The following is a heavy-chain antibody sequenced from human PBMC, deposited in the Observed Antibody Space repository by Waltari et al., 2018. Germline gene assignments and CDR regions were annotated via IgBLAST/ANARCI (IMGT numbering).Heavy chain of an antibody. CDR1: GFTFKDYA. CDR2: IGATGGST. D-gene: IGHD4-4*01. J-gene: IGHJ6*01. Sequence: EVQLLESGGDLEQPGGSLRLSCAASGFTFKDYAMTWIRQVPGQGLEWGSAIGATGGSTYYADSVKGRFTISRDNPKNTLYLQMNTLRAEDTAVYYCAKGRDSTPYSYGMDIWGQGTTVTVSS. V-gene: IGHV3-23*01. CDR3: AKGRDSTPYSYGMDI.